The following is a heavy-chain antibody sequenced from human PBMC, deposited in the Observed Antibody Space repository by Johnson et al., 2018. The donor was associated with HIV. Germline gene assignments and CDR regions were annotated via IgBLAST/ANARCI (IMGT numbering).Heavy chain of an antibody. CDR3: ARSHRYVNMVATIRPFDI. V-gene: IGHV3-20*04. CDR1: GFTFDDYG. Sequence: VQLVESGGGVVRPGGSLRLSCAASGFTFDDYGMSWVRQAPGKGLEWVSGINWNGGNTGYADSVKGRFTISRDNAKNSLNLQMNSLRAEDTALYYCARSHRYVNMVATIRPFDIWGQGTMVTVSS. D-gene: IGHD5-12*01. CDR2: INWNGGNT. J-gene: IGHJ3*02.